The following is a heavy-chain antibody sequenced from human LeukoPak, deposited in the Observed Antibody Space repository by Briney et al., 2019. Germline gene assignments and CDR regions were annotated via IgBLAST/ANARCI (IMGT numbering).Heavy chain of an antibody. CDR3: AKDRAVVAATLIFDY. D-gene: IGHD2-15*01. CDR1: GFTFSTYA. V-gene: IGHV3-23*01. J-gene: IGHJ4*02. CDR2: IGGSGGST. Sequence: PGGSLRLPCAASGFTFSTYAMSWVRQAPGKGLEWVSTIGGSGGSTYYADSVRGRFTISRDNSKNTLYLQMNSLRAEDTAVYFCAKDRAVVAATLIFDYWGQGTLVTVSS.